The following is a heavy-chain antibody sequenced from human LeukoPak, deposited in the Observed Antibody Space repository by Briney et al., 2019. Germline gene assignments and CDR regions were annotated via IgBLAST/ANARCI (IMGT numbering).Heavy chain of an antibody. Sequence: SETLSLTCSVSGGSISSYYWSWIRQPPGKGLEWIGYFYYSGSTNHNPSLKSRVTISIDTSKNQFSLKLTSVTAADTAVYYCARDRYGGGYWGQGTLVTVSS. J-gene: IGHJ4*02. CDR2: FYYSGST. D-gene: IGHD4-23*01. CDR1: GGSISSYY. V-gene: IGHV4-59*01. CDR3: ARDRYGGGY.